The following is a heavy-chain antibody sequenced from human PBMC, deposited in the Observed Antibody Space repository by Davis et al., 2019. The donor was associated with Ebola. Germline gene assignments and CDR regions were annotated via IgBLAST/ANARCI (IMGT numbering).Heavy chain of an antibody. V-gene: IGHV2-5*01. J-gene: IGHJ4*02. CDR3: AHRQGFGYFEY. D-gene: IGHD3-10*01. Sequence: SGPTLVKPTQTLTLTCTFSGFSLSTGGVGVGWIRQPPGKALEWPALIYGNDDKRYSPPLKSRLTITEDNSKNQVVLTMTNMDPVDTATYYCAHRQGFGYFEYWGQGTLVTVSS. CDR2: IYGNDDK. CDR1: GFSLSTGGVG.